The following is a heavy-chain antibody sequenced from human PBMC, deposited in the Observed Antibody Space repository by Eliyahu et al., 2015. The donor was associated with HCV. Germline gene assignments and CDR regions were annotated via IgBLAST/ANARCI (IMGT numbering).Heavy chain of an antibody. CDR2: MNTYNGNP. CDR3: VRGGREGCTGATCNSWFAS. J-gene: IGHJ5*01. V-gene: IGHV7-4-1*01. D-gene: IGHD2-8*02. Sequence: QVQLVQSGPELKTPGASVKVSCKASGYIFHTYSIHWLRQAPGQGLGWMGWMNTYNGNPTYAQGFXGRFVFSLDTSVNTAFLQIYDLQAADTAVYYCVRGGREGCTGATCNSWFASWGQGALVTVSS. CDR1: GYIFHTYS.